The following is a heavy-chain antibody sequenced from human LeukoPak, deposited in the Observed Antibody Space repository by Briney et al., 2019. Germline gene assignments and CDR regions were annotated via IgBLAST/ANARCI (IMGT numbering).Heavy chain of an antibody. CDR2: INHSGST. Sequence: SETLSLTCAVYGGSFSGYYWSWIRQPPGKGLEWIGEINHSGSTNYNPSLKSRVTISVDTSQNQFSLRLSSVTAADTAVYYCARRRPGNYYFDYRGQGTLVTVSS. CDR3: ARRRPGNYYFDY. D-gene: IGHD1-1*01. V-gene: IGHV4-34*01. CDR1: GGSFSGYY. J-gene: IGHJ4*02.